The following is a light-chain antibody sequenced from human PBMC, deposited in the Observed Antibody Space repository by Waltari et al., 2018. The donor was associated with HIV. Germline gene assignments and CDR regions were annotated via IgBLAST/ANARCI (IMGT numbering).Light chain of an antibody. V-gene: IGLV2-23*02. CDR2: DVS. J-gene: IGLJ3*02. CDR3: CSYVSEIVPCV. Sequence: QTALTHPASGSGSPGQSITSSCPGTSSDVGAYNLVSWYQQHPGKAPRLIIYDVSERPAGVSNRFTGSKSGNTASLTISGLQAEDEADYYCCSYVSEIVPCVFGGGTKLTVL. CDR1: SSDVGAYNL.